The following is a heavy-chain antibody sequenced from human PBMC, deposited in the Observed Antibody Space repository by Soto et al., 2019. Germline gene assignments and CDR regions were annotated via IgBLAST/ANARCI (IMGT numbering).Heavy chain of an antibody. CDR2: ISSSSSYI. Sequence: EVQLVESGGGLVKPGGSLRLSCAASGFTFSSYSMNWVRQAPGKGLEWVSSISSSSSYIYYADSVKGRFTISRDNAKNSLYLQMNSLRAEDTAVYYCAREGSGSYGYSWFDPWGQGTLVTVSS. CDR3: AREGSGSYGYSWFDP. V-gene: IGHV3-21*01. CDR1: GFTFSSYS. D-gene: IGHD3-10*01. J-gene: IGHJ5*02.